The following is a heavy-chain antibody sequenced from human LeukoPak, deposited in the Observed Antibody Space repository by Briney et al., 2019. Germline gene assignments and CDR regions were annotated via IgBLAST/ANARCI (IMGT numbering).Heavy chain of an antibody. D-gene: IGHD3-16*01. J-gene: IGHJ5*02. Sequence: GGSLRLSCAASGFTFSSYAMSWVRQAPGKGLEWVSAISGSGGTTYYADSVKGRFTISRDNSKNTLYLQMNSLRAEDTAVYYCARERRGIRWFDPWGQGTLVTVSS. CDR2: ISGSGGTT. CDR3: ARERRGIRWFDP. V-gene: IGHV3-23*01. CDR1: GFTFSSYA.